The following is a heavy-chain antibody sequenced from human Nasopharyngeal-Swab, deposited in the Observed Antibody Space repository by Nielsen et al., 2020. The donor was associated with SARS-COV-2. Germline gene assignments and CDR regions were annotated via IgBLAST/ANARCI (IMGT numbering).Heavy chain of an antibody. D-gene: IGHD1-26*01. V-gene: IGHV4-34*01. CDR2: INHSGST. CDR3: ASIVGATRVDDY. CDR1: GGSFSGYY. J-gene: IGHJ4*02. Sequence: SETLSLTCAVYGGSFSGYYWNWIRQPPGKGLEWIGEINHSGSTNYNPSLKSRVTISVDTSKNQFSLKLSSVTAADMAVYYCASIVGATRVDDYWGQGTLVTVSS.